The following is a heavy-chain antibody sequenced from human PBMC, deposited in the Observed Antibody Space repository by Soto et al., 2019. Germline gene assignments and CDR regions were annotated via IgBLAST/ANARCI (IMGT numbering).Heavy chain of an antibody. V-gene: IGHV1-69*01. CDR1: GGTFSSYA. Sequence: QVQLVQSGAEVKKPGSSVKVSCKASGGTFSSYAISWVRQAPGQGLEWMGGLIPIFGTANYAQKFQGRVTITADESTSTAYMELSSLRSEDTAVYYCARDQMTGSGGSSSYAFDIWGQGTMVTVSS. J-gene: IGHJ3*02. CDR3: ARDQMTGSGGSSSYAFDI. D-gene: IGHD2-15*01. CDR2: LIPIFGTA.